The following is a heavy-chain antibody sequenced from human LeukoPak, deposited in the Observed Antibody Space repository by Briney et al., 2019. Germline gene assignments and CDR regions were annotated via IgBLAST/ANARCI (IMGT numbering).Heavy chain of an antibody. CDR2: IYSDAST. J-gene: IGHJ4*02. V-gene: IGHV3-66*01. CDR3: ATSRGSWPDYFDY. CDR1: GFTVSSNS. D-gene: IGHD6-13*01. Sequence: PGQSLRLSCAASGFTVSSNSMSWVRQAPGKGLEWVSVIYSDASTDYADSVKGRFTISRDNSRNTLNLQMNSLRAEDTAVYYCATSRGSWPDYFDYWGQGTLVTVSS.